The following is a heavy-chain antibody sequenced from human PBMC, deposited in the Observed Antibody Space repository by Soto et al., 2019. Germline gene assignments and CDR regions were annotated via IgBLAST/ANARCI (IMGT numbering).Heavy chain of an antibody. Sequence: QVQLQESGPGLVKPSQTLSLTCTVSGGSISSGAYYWSWIRQPPGKGLEWIGYIYYSRRPYYNPTLKSRVTISVDTSKNQFSLKLSSVTAADTAVYYCARGWSRPKSNWSDPCGQGTLVTVSS. CDR1: GGSISSGAYY. CDR2: IYYSRRP. J-gene: IGHJ5*02. D-gene: IGHD3-3*01. CDR3: ARGWSRPKSNWSDP. V-gene: IGHV4-30-4*01.